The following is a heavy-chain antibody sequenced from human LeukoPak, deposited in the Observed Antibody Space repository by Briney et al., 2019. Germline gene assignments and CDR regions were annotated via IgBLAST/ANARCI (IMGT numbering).Heavy chain of an antibody. Sequence: PSETLSLTCTVSGGSISSSSYYWGWIRQPPGKGLEWIGSIYYSGSTYYNPSLKRRVTISVDTSKNQFSLKLSSVTAADTAVYYCARRVSRERRYYFDYWGQGTLVTVSS. D-gene: IGHD1-1*01. CDR2: IYYSGST. J-gene: IGHJ4*02. V-gene: IGHV4-39*01. CDR1: GGSISSSSYY. CDR3: ARRVSRERRYYFDY.